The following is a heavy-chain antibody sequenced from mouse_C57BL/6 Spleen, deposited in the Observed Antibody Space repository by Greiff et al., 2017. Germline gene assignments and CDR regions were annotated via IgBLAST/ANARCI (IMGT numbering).Heavy chain of an antibody. V-gene: IGHV1-69*01. D-gene: IGHD2-5*01. J-gene: IGHJ4*01. CDR3: AKAYYSNYGAMDY. CDR1: GYTFTSYW. Sequence: QVQLQQPGAELVMPGASVKLSCKASGYTFTSYWMHWVKQRPGQGLEWIGEIDPSDSYTNYNQKLKGKSTLTVDKSSSTAYMQLSSLTSEDSAVYYCAKAYYSNYGAMDYWGQGTSVTVSS. CDR2: IDPSDSYT.